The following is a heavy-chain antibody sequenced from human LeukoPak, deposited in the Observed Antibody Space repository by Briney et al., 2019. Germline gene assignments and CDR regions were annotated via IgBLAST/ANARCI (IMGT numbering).Heavy chain of an antibody. CDR3: ARVKQQLVAPDY. Sequence: GGSLRLSCAASGFTFSSYEMNWVRQAPGKGLEWVSYISSSGSTICYADSVKGRFTISRDNAKNSLYLQMNSLRAEDTAVYYCARVKQQLVAPDYWGQGTLVTVFS. J-gene: IGHJ4*02. CDR1: GFTFSSYE. CDR2: ISSSGSTI. V-gene: IGHV3-48*03. D-gene: IGHD6-13*01.